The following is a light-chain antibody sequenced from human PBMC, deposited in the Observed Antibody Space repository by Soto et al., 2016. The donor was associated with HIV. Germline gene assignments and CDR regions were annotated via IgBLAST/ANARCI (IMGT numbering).Light chain of an antibody. CDR1: NIGSKR. J-gene: IGLJ2*01. V-gene: IGLV3-21*02. CDR3: QVWDTSSDHVI. Sequence: SYELTQPPSVSVAPGETARIPCGGDNIGSKRVHWYQQKPGQAPVLVVYDDNDRPSGIPKRSSGFNPGDTATLTISGVEAGDEAEYYCQVWDTSSDHVIFGGGTKLTVL. CDR2: DDN.